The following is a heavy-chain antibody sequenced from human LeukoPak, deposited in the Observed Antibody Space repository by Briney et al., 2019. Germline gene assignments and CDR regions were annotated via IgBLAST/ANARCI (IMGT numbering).Heavy chain of an antibody. CDR2: INSDGSST. Sequence: GGSLRLSCAASGFTFSTYWMHWVRQAPGKGLVWVSRINSDGSSTDYADSVKGRFTISRDNAKNTLYLQMNSLRAEDTAVYYCARRRIAAAGKDFDYWGQGTLVTVSS. J-gene: IGHJ4*02. V-gene: IGHV3-74*01. D-gene: IGHD6-13*01. CDR3: ARRRIAAAGKDFDY. CDR1: GFTFSTYW.